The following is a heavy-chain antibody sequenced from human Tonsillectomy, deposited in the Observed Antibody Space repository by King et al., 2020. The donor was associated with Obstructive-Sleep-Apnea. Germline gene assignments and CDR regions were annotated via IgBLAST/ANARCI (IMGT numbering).Heavy chain of an antibody. V-gene: IGHV3-23*04. CDR2: INNSVGST. J-gene: IGHJ4*02. Sequence: VQLVESGGGLVQPGGSLRLSCAASGFTFSSYTMGWVRQAPEKGLEWVSDINNSVGSTYYTDSVKGRFTISRANSKNTLYLQMNTLRAEETAVYYCVKAGSISWYDYWGQGTLVTVSS. D-gene: IGHD6-13*01. CDR3: VKAGSISWYDY. CDR1: GFTFSSYT.